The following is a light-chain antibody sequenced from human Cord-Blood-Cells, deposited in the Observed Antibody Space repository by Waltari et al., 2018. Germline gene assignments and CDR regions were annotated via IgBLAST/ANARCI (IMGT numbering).Light chain of an antibody. CDR1: SGSIASNY. Sequence: NFMLTQPHSVSESPGKTVTISCTRSSGSIASNYVQWYQQRPGSSPTTVIYGDNQRPSGFPDRFSGSIDSSSNSASLTISGLKTEDEADYYCQSYDSSNRVFGGGTKLTVL. CDR3: QSYDSSNRV. V-gene: IGLV6-57*01. J-gene: IGLJ3*02. CDR2: GDN.